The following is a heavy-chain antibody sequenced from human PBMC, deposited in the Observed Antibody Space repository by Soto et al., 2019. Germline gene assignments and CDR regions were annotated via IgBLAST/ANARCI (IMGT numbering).Heavy chain of an antibody. V-gene: IGHV4-59*01. J-gene: IGHJ5*02. CDR3: ARVRGYGSGSYYICS. CDR1: GGSMNSNY. Sequence: PSETLPLTCTVSGGSMNSNYWSWIRQPPGKGLERIGLSYYTGDTDYNPSLKSRVTMSLDRSKNQFSLRVNSVSATDTATYYCARVRGYGSGSYYICSWGQGARGAVSS. CDR2: SYYTGDT. D-gene: IGHD3-10*01.